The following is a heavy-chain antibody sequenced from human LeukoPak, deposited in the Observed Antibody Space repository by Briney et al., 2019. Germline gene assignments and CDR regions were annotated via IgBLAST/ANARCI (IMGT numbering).Heavy chain of an antibody. D-gene: IGHD3-10*01. Sequence: GASVKVSCKASGYTFTSYDINWVRQATGQGLEWMGWMNPNSGNTGYAQKFQGRVTITRNTSISTAYMELSSLRSEDTAVYYCARLITMVRGNYFDYWGQGTLVTVSS. J-gene: IGHJ4*02. CDR2: MNPNSGNT. CDR1: GYTFTSYD. V-gene: IGHV1-8*03. CDR3: ARLITMVRGNYFDY.